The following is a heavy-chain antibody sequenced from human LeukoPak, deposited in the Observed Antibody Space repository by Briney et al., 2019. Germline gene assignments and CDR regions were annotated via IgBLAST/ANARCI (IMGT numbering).Heavy chain of an antibody. CDR1: GFTFSSYW. V-gene: IGHV3-7*01. CDR2: IKQDGSDK. CDR3: ARVTGGGDKRGGYFDY. D-gene: IGHD2-21*02. Sequence: GGSLRLSCAASGFTFSSYWMSWVRQAPGKGLEWVANIKQDGSDKYYVDSVKGRFTISRDNAKNSLYLQMNSLRAEDTAVYYCARVTGGGDKRGGYFDYWGQGTLVTVSS. J-gene: IGHJ4*02.